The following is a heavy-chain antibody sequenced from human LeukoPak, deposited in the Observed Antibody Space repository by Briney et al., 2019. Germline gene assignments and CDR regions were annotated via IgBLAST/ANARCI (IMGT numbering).Heavy chain of an antibody. CDR1: GFTFSSYA. CDR3: ARGSGWYDTDEFDY. D-gene: IGHD6-19*01. V-gene: IGHV3-23*01. J-gene: IGHJ4*02. Sequence: GGSLRLSCAASGFTFSSYAMSWVRQAPGKGLEWVSAISGSGGSTYCADSVKGRFTISRDNSKNTLYLQMNSLRAEDTAVYYCARGSGWYDTDEFDYWGQGTLVTVSS. CDR2: ISGSGGST.